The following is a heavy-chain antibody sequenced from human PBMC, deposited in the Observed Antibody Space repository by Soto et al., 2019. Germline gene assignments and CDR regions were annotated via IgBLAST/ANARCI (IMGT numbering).Heavy chain of an antibody. Sequence: GGSLRLSCAASGFNFSSYAMSWVRQAPGKGLEWVSAISGSGGSTYYADSVKGRFTIPRDNSKNTLYLQMNSLRAEDTAVYYCAKLAAAIYDAFDIWGQGTMVTVSS. CDR1: GFNFSSYA. CDR3: AKLAAAIYDAFDI. V-gene: IGHV3-23*01. D-gene: IGHD2-2*01. CDR2: ISGSGGST. J-gene: IGHJ3*02.